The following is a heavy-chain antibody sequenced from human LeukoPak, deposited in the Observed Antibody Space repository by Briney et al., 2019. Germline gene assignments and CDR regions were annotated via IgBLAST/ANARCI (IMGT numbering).Heavy chain of an antibody. J-gene: IGHJ6*03. D-gene: IGHD2-2*02. CDR3: ARGGCSSTSCYTSYYYYMDV. CDR2: IIPIFGTA. CDR1: GGTFSSYA. Sequence: SVKVSCKASGGTFSSYAISWVRQAPGQGLEWMGGIIPIFGTANYAQKFQGRVKITTDESTSTAYMELRSLRSEDTAVYYCARGGCSSTSCYTSYYYYMDVWGQGTTVTVSS. V-gene: IGHV1-69*05.